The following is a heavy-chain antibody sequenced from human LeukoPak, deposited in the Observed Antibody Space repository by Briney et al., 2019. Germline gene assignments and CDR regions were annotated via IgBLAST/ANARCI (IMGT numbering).Heavy chain of an antibody. J-gene: IGHJ4*02. CDR2: INHSGST. V-gene: IGHV4-34*01. CDR1: GGSFSGSD. Sequence: SETLSLTCAVYGGSFSGSDWSWIRHPPGTGMEWIGEINHSGSTNSNPSLTSRVTISVDTSKNQFSLTLSSVTVAATAVYYCARGFPHLRFLEWLDLKSYFADWGQATLVTAPS. D-gene: IGHD3-3*01. CDR3: ARGFPHLRFLEWLDLKSYFAD.